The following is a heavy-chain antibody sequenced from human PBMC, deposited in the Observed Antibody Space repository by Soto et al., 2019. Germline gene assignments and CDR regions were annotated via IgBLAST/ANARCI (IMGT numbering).Heavy chain of an antibody. CDR3: ARDSSGPGYSYGKFDY. Sequence: PSETLSLTCTVSGVSVSTGGYFWTWIRQHPGKGLEWIGNIYYSVMTYYNPSLRGRVSISLDPSESQFSLKLNSVTAADTAVYYCARDSSGPGYSYGKFDYWGQGALVTVSS. CDR2: IYYSVMT. V-gene: IGHV4-31*03. D-gene: IGHD5-18*01. J-gene: IGHJ4*02. CDR1: GVSVSTGGYF.